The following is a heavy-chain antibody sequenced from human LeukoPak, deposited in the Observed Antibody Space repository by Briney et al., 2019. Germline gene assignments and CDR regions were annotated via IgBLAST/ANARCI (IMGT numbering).Heavy chain of an antibody. CDR3: ARGRYSSGWFPFDY. CDR1: GFTFSSYA. Sequence: PGGSLRLSCAASGFTFSSYAMHWVRQAPGKGLEYVSAISSNGGSTYYANSVKGRFTISRDNSKNTLYLQMGSLRAEDMAVYYCARGRYSSGWFPFDYWGQGTLVTVSS. D-gene: IGHD6-19*01. J-gene: IGHJ4*02. CDR2: ISSNGGST. V-gene: IGHV3-64*01.